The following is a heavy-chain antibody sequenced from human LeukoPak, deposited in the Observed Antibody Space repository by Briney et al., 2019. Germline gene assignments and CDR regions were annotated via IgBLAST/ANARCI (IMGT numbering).Heavy chain of an antibody. CDR2: IIPIFGTA. Sequence: SVKVSCKASGGTFSSYAISWVRQAPGRGLEWMGGIIPIFGTANYAQKFQGRVTITADESTSTAYMELSSLRSEDTAVYYCATSQDYGGNHPALSPFDYWGQGTLVTVSS. D-gene: IGHD4-23*01. CDR1: GGTFSSYA. V-gene: IGHV1-69*13. CDR3: ATSQDYGGNHPALSPFDY. J-gene: IGHJ4*02.